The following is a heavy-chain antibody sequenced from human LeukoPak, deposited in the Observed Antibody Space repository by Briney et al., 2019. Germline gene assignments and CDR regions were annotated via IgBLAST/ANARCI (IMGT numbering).Heavy chain of an antibody. V-gene: IGHV4-59*01. CDR1: GGSISSYY. D-gene: IGHD3-10*01. CDR3: ARGTMVRGVIGWFDP. J-gene: IGHJ5*02. CDR2: IYYSGST. Sequence: NASETLSLTCTVSGGSISSYYWSWIRQPPGKGLEWIGYIYYSGSTNYNPSLKSRVTISVDTSKNQFSLKLSSVTAADTAVYYCARGTMVRGVIGWFDPWGQGTLVTVSS.